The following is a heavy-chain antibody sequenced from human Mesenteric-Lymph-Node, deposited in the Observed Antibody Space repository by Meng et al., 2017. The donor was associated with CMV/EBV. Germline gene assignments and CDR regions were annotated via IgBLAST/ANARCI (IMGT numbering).Heavy chain of an antibody. V-gene: IGHV4-59*01. Sequence: GSLRLSCTVSGDSMTSYFWSWVRQPPGKGLEWIGCIYSGSTNYNPSLKSRVTISTDTSKNQLSLKLKSVTAADTAVYFCARAYNSYGDYGGHFDYWSQGTLVTVSS. CDR2: IYSGST. J-gene: IGHJ4*02. D-gene: IGHD4-17*01. CDR3: ARAYNSYGDYGGHFDY. CDR1: GDSMTSYF.